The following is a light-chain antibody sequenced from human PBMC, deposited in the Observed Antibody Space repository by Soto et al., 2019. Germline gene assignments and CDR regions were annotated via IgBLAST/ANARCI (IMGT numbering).Light chain of an antibody. CDR3: QVWDSGSDHAV. CDR2: YDT. CDR1: NIGSKS. J-gene: IGLJ7*01. Sequence: SYELTQPPSVSVAPGETARIPCGGNNIGSKSVHWYQQKPGQAPVLVISYDTDRPSGIPERFSGSNSGKTATLTISRVDAGDEADYYCQVWDSGSDHAVFGGGTQLTVL. V-gene: IGLV3-21*04.